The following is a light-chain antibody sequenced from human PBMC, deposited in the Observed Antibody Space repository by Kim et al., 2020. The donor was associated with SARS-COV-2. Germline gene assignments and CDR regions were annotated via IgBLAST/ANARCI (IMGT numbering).Light chain of an antibody. Sequence: PGQTARRTTPGDALPKQYAYWYQQKPGQAPVLVIYKDSERPSGIPERFSGSSSGTTVTLTISGVQADDEADYYCQSADTSGTYEVFGGGTQLTVL. CDR2: KDS. J-gene: IGLJ2*01. CDR3: QSADTSGTYEV. V-gene: IGLV3-25*03. CDR1: ALPKQY.